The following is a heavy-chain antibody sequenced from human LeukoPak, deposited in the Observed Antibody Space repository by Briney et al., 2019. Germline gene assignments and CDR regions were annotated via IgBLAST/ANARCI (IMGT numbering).Heavy chain of an antibody. J-gene: IGHJ4*02. Sequence: SQTLSLTCVISGDSVSGSNGAWNWFRQSPSRGLEWLGRTFYSSKWYNDYAVSVKSRITINPDTSKSQFSLQLNSVIPEDTAVYYCARRRYYGYTGYFDYWGQGTPVTVSS. D-gene: IGHD3-22*01. CDR2: TFYSSKWYN. CDR1: GDSVSGSNGA. V-gene: IGHV6-1*01. CDR3: ARRRYYGYTGYFDY.